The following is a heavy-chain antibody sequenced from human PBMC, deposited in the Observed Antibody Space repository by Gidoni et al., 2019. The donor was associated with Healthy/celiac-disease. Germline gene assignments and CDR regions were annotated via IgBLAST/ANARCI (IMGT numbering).Heavy chain of an antibody. J-gene: IGHJ2*01. V-gene: IGHV3-23*01. Sequence: EVQLLESGGGLVQPGGSLRLSCAASGFTFSSYAMSWVRQAPGKGLEWVSAISGSGGSTYYADSVKGRFTISRDNSKNTLYLQMNSLRAEDTAVYYCAKDPGLGELLLGYFDLWGRGTLVTVSS. D-gene: IGHD3-10*01. CDR3: AKDPGLGELLLGYFDL. CDR1: GFTFSSYA. CDR2: ISGSGGST.